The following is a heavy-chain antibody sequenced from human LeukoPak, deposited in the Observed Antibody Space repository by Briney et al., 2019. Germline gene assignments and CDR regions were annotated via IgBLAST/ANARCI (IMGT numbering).Heavy chain of an antibody. J-gene: IGHJ6*02. V-gene: IGHV3-23*01. CDR3: AKVRDYYYYGMDV. CDR1: GFTFNSYA. Sequence: GGSLRLSCAASGFTFNSYAMSWVRQAPGKGLEWVSAISATGGSTYYADSVKGRFTISRDNSKNTLYLQMNSLRAEDTAVHYCAKVRDYYYYGMDVWGQGTTVTVSS. CDR2: ISATGGST.